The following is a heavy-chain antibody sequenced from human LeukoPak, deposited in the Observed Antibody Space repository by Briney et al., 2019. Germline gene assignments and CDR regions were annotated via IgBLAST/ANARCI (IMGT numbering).Heavy chain of an antibody. D-gene: IGHD6-13*01. CDR1: GGSFSGYY. Sequence: SETLSLTCAVYGGSFSGYYWSWIRQPPGKGLEWIGEINHSGSTNYNPSLKSRVTISVDTSKNQFSLKLSSVTAADTAVYYCARYRRIAAAGFDYWGQGTLVTVSS. J-gene: IGHJ4*02. CDR3: ARYRRIAAAGFDY. CDR2: INHSGST. V-gene: IGHV4-34*01.